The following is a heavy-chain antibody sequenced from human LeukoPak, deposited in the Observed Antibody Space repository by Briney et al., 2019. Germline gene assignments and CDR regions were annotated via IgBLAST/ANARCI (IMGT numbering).Heavy chain of an antibody. V-gene: IGHV3-48*03. CDR3: ARDKYSGFVFDC. D-gene: IGHD5-12*01. J-gene: IGHJ4*02. Sequence: PGGSLRLSCAASGFTFSSYEMNWVRQAPGKGLEWVSYISSSDSSTYYADSVKGRFTISRDNAKNSLSLQMNSLRVEYTAVYYCARDKYSGFVFDCWGQGTLVTVSS. CDR1: GFTFSSYE. CDR2: ISSSDSST.